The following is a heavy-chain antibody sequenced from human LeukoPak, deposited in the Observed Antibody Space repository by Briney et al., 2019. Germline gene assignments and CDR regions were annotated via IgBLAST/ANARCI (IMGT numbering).Heavy chain of an antibody. Sequence: SETLSLTCAVYGGSFSGYYWSWIRQPAGKGLEWIGRIYTSGSTNYNPSLKSRVTMSVDTSKNQFSLKLSSVTAADTAVYYCAREKGGSSWTLNFDYWGQGTLVTVSS. CDR3: AREKGGSSWTLNFDY. J-gene: IGHJ4*02. D-gene: IGHD6-13*01. CDR2: IYTSGST. V-gene: IGHV4-4*07. CDR1: GGSFSGYY.